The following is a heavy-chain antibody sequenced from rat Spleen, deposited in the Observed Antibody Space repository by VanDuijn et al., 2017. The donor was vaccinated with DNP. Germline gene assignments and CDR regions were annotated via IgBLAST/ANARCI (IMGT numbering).Heavy chain of an antibody. V-gene: IGHV5-46*01. D-gene: IGHD1-12*02. CDR2: ISTNGGST. J-gene: IGHJ2*01. CDR1: GFTFSTFP. CDR3: ANYNYYDGTY. Sequence: EVQLVASGGGLVQPGRSMKLSCAASGFTFSTFPMAWVRQAPTKGLEWVASISTNGGSTYYRDSVKGRFTISRDNAENTVYLQMNSLRSEDTATYYCANYNYYDGTYWGQGVMVTVSS.